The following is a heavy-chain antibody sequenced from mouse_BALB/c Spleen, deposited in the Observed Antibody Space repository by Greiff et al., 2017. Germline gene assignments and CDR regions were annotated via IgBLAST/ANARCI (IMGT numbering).Heavy chain of an antibody. Sequence: EVQLQQSGPGLVKPSQSLSLTCTVTGYSITSDYAWNWIRQFPGNKLEWMGYISYSGSTSYNPSLKSRISITRDTSKNQFFLQLNSVTTEDTATYYCARGGYYDYWGQGTTLTVSS. CDR1: GYSITSDYA. CDR2: ISYSGST. D-gene: IGHD2-3*01. J-gene: IGHJ2*01. V-gene: IGHV3-2*02. CDR3: ARGGYYDY.